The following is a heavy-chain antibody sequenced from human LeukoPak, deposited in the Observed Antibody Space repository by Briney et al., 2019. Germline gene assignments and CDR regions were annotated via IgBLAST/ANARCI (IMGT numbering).Heavy chain of an antibody. D-gene: IGHD3-22*01. J-gene: IGHJ5*02. CDR2: IYTSGST. CDR3: AREGGMIVVVNDWFDP. V-gene: IGHV4-4*07. CDR1: GGSISSYY. Sequence: PSETLSLTCTVSGGSISSYYWSWIRQPAGKGLEWIGRIYTSGSTNYNPSLKSRVTMSVDTSKNQFSLKLSSVTAADTAVYYCAREGGMIVVVNDWFDPWGQGTLVTVSS.